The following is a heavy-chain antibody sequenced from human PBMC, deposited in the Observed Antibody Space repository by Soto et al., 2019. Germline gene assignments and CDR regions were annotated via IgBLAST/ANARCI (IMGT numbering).Heavy chain of an antibody. Sequence: QVQLQESGPGLVKPSQTLSLTCTVSGGSISSGDYYWSWIRQPPGKGLEWIGYIYYSGSTYYNPSLKSRVTISVDTSKNQFSLKLSSVTAADTAVYYCARENYGGNPWGGSAFDIWGQGTMVTVSS. V-gene: IGHV4-30-4*01. J-gene: IGHJ3*02. CDR3: ARENYGGNPWGGSAFDI. CDR1: GGSISSGDYY. D-gene: IGHD4-17*01. CDR2: IYYSGST.